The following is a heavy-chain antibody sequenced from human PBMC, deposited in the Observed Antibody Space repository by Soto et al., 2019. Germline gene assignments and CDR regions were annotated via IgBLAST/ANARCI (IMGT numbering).Heavy chain of an antibody. J-gene: IGHJ6*02. D-gene: IGHD6-13*01. CDR2: IYHSGST. Sequence: PSETLSLTCAVSGGSISISNWCSCVRQPPGKGLEWIGEIYHSGSTNYNPSLKSRVTISVDKSKNQFSLKLSSVTAADTAVYYCARASYSSSRLYYYGMDVWGQGTTVTVSS. CDR3: ARASYSSSRLYYYGMDV. CDR1: GGSISISNW. V-gene: IGHV4-4*02.